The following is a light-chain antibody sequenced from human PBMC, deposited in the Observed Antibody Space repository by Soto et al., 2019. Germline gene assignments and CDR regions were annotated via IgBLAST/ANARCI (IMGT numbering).Light chain of an antibody. Sequence: QSVLTQPPSVSGAPGQRVTISCTESSSNIGAGYDVHWYQQLPGTAPKLLIYGNSNRPSGVPDRFSGSKSGTSASLAITGLQAEDEVDYYCQSSDSSLSGWVFGGGTKLTVL. CDR2: GNS. J-gene: IGLJ3*02. CDR3: QSSDSSLSGWV. V-gene: IGLV1-40*01. CDR1: SSNIGAGYD.